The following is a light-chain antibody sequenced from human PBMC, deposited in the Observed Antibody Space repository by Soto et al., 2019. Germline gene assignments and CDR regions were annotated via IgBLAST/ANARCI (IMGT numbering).Light chain of an antibody. CDR2: EVS. Sequence: QSVLTQPASVSGAPGQSITISCTGTSSDVGSYNYVSWYQHHPGKAPKLMISEVSNRPSGISNRFSGSKSGNTASLTISGLQAEDEADYYCSSYEGPSTPLYVFGTGTKVTVL. CDR3: SSYEGPSTPLYV. J-gene: IGLJ1*01. V-gene: IGLV2-14*01. CDR1: SSDVGSYNY.